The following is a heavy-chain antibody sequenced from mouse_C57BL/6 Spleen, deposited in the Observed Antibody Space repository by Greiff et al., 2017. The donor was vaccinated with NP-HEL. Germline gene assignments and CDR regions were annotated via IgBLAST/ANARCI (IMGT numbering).Heavy chain of an antibody. V-gene: IGHV1-50*01. CDR3: ARYYYGSSPAWFAY. D-gene: IGHD1-1*01. Sequence: VQLQQSGAELVKPGASVKLSCKASGYTFTSYWMQWVKQRPGQGLEWIGEIDPSDSYTNYNQKFKGKPTLTVDTSSSTAYMQLSSLTSEDSAVYYCARYYYGSSPAWFAYWGQGTLVTVSA. J-gene: IGHJ3*01. CDR2: IDPSDSYT. CDR1: GYTFTSYW.